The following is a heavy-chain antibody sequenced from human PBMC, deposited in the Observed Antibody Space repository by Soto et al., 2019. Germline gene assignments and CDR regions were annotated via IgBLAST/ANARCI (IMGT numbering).Heavy chain of an antibody. CDR1: GDSVTSVSDY. Sequence: QVQLQESGPGLVKPSETLSLTCTVSGDSVTSVSDYWSWIRQPPGQGLEWIGYIYYSGSADYNPYLGSRVTISIDTSKNQFSLKLTSVTAADTAVYYCARGVGFGYYYYHMDLWGQGNTVTVSS. J-gene: IGHJ6*02. CDR3: ARGVGFGYYYYHMDL. V-gene: IGHV4-61*01. D-gene: IGHD3-10*01. CDR2: IYYSGSA.